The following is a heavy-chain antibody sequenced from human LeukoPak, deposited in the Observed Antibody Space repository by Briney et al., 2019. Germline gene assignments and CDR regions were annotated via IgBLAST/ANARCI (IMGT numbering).Heavy chain of an antibody. CDR3: ARGSYYGLGSDFRFDP. J-gene: IGHJ5*02. CDR2: IYYSGST. CDR1: GDSMSDYF. V-gene: IGHV4-59*01. Sequence: SETLSLTCTVSGDSMSDYFWTWIRQPPGKGLEWIGYIYYSGSTNYNPSLKSRVTISLDTSKNQFSLKLSSVTAADTAVYYCARGSYYGLGSDFRFDPWGQGTLVTVSS. D-gene: IGHD3-10*01.